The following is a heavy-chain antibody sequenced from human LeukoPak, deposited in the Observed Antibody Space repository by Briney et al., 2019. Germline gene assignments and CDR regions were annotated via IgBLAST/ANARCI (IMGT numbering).Heavy chain of an antibody. CDR3: AKGGYDSSGYIDY. CDR1: GFTFSGYA. V-gene: IGHV3-23*01. CDR2: ISGSGGST. J-gene: IGHJ4*02. D-gene: IGHD3-22*01. Sequence: GGSVRLSCAASGFTFSGYAMSRVRQAPGKGLEWVSAISGSGGSTYYADSVKGRFTISRDNSKNTLYLQMNSLRAEDTAVYYCAKGGYDSSGYIDYWGQGTLVTVSS.